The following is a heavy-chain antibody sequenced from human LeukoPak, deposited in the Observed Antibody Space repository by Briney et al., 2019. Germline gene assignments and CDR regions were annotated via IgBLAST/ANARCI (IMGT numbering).Heavy chain of an antibody. J-gene: IGHJ4*02. CDR1: GGSFNDYS. CDR3: ARLGLYTSSWYRYYYFGY. V-gene: IGHV4-34*01. CDR2: INHSGST. Sequence: SETLSLTCGVLGGSFNDYSWTWIRQSPGKGLEWIGEINHSGSTTYNPSLKSRFTMSVDASKNQFSLRLSSVTAADTAVYYCARLGLYTSSWYRYYYFGYWGQGTLVTVSS. D-gene: IGHD6-13*01.